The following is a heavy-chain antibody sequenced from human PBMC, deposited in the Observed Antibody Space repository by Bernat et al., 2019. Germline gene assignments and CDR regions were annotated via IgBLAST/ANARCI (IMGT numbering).Heavy chain of an antibody. CDR3: ARGYDSSGYLKNFDY. Sequence: QVHLVESGGGVVQPGGSLRLSCAASGFTFSSFGMHWVRQAPGKGLEWVALIRYDGSKKYYADSVKGQVTISRDNSKNMLYLQMNSLRAEDTAVYYCARGYDSSGYLKNFDYWGQGTLVTVSS. J-gene: IGHJ4*02. V-gene: IGHV3-30*02. D-gene: IGHD3-22*01. CDR2: IRYDGSKK. CDR1: GFTFSSFG.